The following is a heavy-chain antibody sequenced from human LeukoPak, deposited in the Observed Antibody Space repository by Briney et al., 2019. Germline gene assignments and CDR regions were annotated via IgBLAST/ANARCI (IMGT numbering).Heavy chain of an antibody. J-gene: IGHJ4*02. CDR3: AKKGYYDGSGYYMYYFDH. CDR2: ISGSGGTA. Sequence: GGSLRLSCAASGFTFSIYAMSWVRQAPGKGLEWVSAISGSGGTAYYADSVKGRFTISRDNSKNTLYLQMNSLRAEDTAVYYCAKKGYYDGSGYYMYYFDHWGQGTLVSVSS. CDR1: GFTFSIYA. V-gene: IGHV3-23*01. D-gene: IGHD3-22*01.